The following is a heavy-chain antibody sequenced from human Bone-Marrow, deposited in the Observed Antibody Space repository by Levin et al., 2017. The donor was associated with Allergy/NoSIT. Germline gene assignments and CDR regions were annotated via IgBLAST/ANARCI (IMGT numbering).Heavy chain of an antibody. Sequence: PSETLSLTCTVSGASISGGGYHWSWIRQHAGKGLEWVGYIYYSGSTYYNPSLKSRVMISVDTSKNQFSLKVSSTTAADTAVYYCAREYGSTFDSWGHGTLVTVSS. CDR3: AREYGSTFDS. V-gene: IGHV4-31*03. J-gene: IGHJ4*01. D-gene: IGHD2-2*03. CDR2: IYYSGST. CDR1: GASISGGGYH.